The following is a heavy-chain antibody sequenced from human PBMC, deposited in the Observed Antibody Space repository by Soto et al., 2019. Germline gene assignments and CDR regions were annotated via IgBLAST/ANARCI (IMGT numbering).Heavy chain of an antibody. Sequence: QVQLQESGPGLVKPSQTLSLTCTVSGGSISSGDYYWSWIRQPPGKGLEWIGYIYYSGSTYYNPSLKSRVTISVATSKNQFSLKLSTVTAADTAVYYCARGLEYDFWSGYLGGTGLGWFDPWGQGTLVTVSS. CDR2: IYYSGST. V-gene: IGHV4-30-4*01. J-gene: IGHJ5*02. D-gene: IGHD3-3*01. CDR3: ARGLEYDFWSGYLGGTGLGWFDP. CDR1: GGSISSGDYY.